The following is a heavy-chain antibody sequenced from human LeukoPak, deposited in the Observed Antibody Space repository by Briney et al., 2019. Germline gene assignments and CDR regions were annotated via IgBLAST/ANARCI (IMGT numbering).Heavy chain of an antibody. CDR1: GFTFSSYA. CDR3: AKSSSGGTDFDY. D-gene: IGHD3-22*01. Sequence: GGSLRLSCAASGFTFSSYAMSWVRQALGKGLEWVSAISGSGGSTYYADSVKGRFTISRDNSKNTLYLQMDSLRAEDTAVYYCAKSSSGGTDFDYWGQGTLVTVSS. V-gene: IGHV3-23*01. CDR2: ISGSGGST. J-gene: IGHJ4*02.